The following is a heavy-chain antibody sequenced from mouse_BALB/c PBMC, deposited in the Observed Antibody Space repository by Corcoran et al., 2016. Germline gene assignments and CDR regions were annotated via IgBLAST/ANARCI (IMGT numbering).Heavy chain of an antibody. Sequence: EVQLQQSGPELVKPGASVKMSCKASGYPFTSYVMHWVKQKPGQGLEWIGYINPYNDGTKYNEKFKGKATLTSDKSSSTAYMELSSLTSEDSAVYYCARKGTTAYWYFDVWGAGTTVTVSS. CDR3: ARKGTTAYWYFDV. CDR2: INPYNDGT. V-gene: IGHV1S136*01. J-gene: IGHJ1*01. D-gene: IGHD1-2*01. CDR1: GYPFTSYV.